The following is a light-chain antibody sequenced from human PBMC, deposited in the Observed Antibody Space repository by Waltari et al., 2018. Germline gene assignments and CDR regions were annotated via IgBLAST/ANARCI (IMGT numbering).Light chain of an antibody. CDR3: QQYNNGPPET. J-gene: IGKJ1*01. Sequence: IVMTQSPATLSLSPGEGATLSCRASQSINSNVAWYQQKPGQAPRLLIYEASTRATGVPARFSGIGSGTEFTLTISSLQSEDSATYYCQQYNNGPPETFGQGTKVEIK. V-gene: IGKV3-15*01. CDR1: QSINSN. CDR2: EAS.